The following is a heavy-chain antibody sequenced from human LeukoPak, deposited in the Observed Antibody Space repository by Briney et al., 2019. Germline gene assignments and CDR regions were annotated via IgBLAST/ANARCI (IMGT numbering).Heavy chain of an antibody. CDR2: ISSNGGST. CDR3: AVGPTRGGAFDI. CDR1: GFTFSNYA. J-gene: IGHJ3*02. D-gene: IGHD1-26*01. V-gene: IGHV3-64*01. Sequence: PGRSLRLSCAASGFTFSNYAMHWVRQAPGKGLEYVSAISSNGGSTYYANSVKGRFTISRDNSKNTLYLQMGSLRAEDMAVYYCAVGPTRGGAFDIWGQGTMVTVSS.